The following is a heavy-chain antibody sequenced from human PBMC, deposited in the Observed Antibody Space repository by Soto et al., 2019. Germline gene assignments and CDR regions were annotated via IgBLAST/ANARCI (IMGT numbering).Heavy chain of an antibody. J-gene: IGHJ4*02. Sequence: GSLRLSCAASGFSVSSNFMSWVRQAPGKGLEWVSVIFSGGSTYYADSVRGRFIISRDNAKNTLYLQMNSLRAEDTAVYYCARDRRDNYYDSSGHYVTEYYFDYWGQGTLVTVSS. CDR1: GFSVSSNF. D-gene: IGHD3-22*01. CDR3: ARDRRDNYYDSSGHYVTEYYFDY. V-gene: IGHV3-66*01. CDR2: IFSGGST.